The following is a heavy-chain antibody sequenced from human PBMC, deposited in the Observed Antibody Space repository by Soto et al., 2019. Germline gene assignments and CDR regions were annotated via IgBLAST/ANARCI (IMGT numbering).Heavy chain of an antibody. J-gene: IGHJ4*02. CDR2: ITSSSSYV. Sequence: GGSLRLSCAASGFTFSLYSMIWVRQAPGKGLEWVASITSSSSYVYYEDSLKGRFTISRDNAKNSLFLQLDSLRAEDTAVYFCVRARSTDSRPDYWGQGTLVTVSS. V-gene: IGHV3-21*01. CDR1: GFTFSLYS. D-gene: IGHD3-22*01. CDR3: VRARSTDSRPDY.